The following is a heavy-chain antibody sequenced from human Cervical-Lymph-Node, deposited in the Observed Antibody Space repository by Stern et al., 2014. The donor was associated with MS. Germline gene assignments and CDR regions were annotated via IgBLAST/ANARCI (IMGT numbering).Heavy chain of an antibody. CDR3: ARERQQYCNSEGCSYWYFDL. Sequence: QVQLVESGPGLVKPSGTLSLTCAVSGGSVSSTNWWSWVRQSPGKGLEWIGNIYHSGASNYRPSLRSRVSISLDNPKNHLSLHLTSVPAADTAVYYCARERQQYCNSEGCSYWYFDLWGRGTLVTVSS. V-gene: IGHV4-4*02. J-gene: IGHJ2*01. CDR1: GGSVSSTNW. CDR2: IYHSGAS. D-gene: IGHD2/OR15-2a*01.